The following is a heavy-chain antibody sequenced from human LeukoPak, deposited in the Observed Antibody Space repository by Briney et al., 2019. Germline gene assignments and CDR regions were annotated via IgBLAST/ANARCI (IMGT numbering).Heavy chain of an antibody. D-gene: IGHD2-21*02. CDR1: GFTFSSYA. V-gene: IGHV3-30*14. CDR2: ISYDGSNK. Sequence: GGSLRLSCAASGFTFSSYAMHWVRQAPGKGLEWVAVISYDGSNKYYADSVKGRFTISRDNSKNTLYLQMNSLRAEDTAVYYCARGGGDTYYFDYWGQGTLVTVSS. J-gene: IGHJ4*02. CDR3: ARGGGDTYYFDY.